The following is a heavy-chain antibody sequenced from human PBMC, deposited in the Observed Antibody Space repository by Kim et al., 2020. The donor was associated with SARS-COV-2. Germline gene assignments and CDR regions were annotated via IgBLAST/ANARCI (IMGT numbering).Heavy chain of an antibody. CDR2: IRSKRYDETT. V-gene: IGHV3-49*03. CDR1: GLNFADYA. J-gene: IGHJ4*02. Sequence: GGSLRLSCTTSGLNFADYAMSWFRQAPGKGLEWVAFIRSKRYDETTEYAASVKGRFIISRDDSKRIAYLQMNGLKTEDTAVYYCTSGPYYYDSAAYYQDYWGKGTLVTVSS. D-gene: IGHD3-22*01. CDR3: TSGPYYYDSAAYYQDY.